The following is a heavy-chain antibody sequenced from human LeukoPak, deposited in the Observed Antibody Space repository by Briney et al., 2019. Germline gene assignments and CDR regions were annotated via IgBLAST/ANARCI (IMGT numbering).Heavy chain of an antibody. D-gene: IGHD4-17*01. V-gene: IGHV4-30-4*08. Sequence: SETLSLTCTVSGVSISSGGYYWSWLRQPPGKGLEWIGYIYYSGSTYYNPSLKSRVTISVDTSKNQFSLKLSSVTAADTAVYYCARASTVTTGEDYWGQGTLVTVSS. CDR2: IYYSGST. CDR1: GVSISSGGYY. J-gene: IGHJ4*02. CDR3: ARASTVTTGEDY.